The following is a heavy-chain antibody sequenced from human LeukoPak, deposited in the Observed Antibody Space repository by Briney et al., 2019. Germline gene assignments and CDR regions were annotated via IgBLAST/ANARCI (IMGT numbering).Heavy chain of an antibody. CDR2: ISSSGSTI. Sequence: GGSLRLSCAASGFTFSSYSMNWVRQAPGKGLEWVSYISSSGSTIYYADSVKGRFTISRDNAKNSLYLQMNSLRAEDTAVYYCARDRGPEMATISDYWGQGTLVTVSS. CDR3: ARDRGPEMATISDY. D-gene: IGHD5-24*01. J-gene: IGHJ4*02. CDR1: GFTFSSYS. V-gene: IGHV3-48*04.